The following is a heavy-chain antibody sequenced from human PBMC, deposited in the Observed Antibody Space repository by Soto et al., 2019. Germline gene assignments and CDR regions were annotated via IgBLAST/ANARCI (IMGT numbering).Heavy chain of an antibody. V-gene: IGHV1-69*12. CDR1: GGTFSTSA. Sequence: VQVVQSGAEVKKPGSSVKVSCKTSGGTFSTSAISWVRQAPGQGLEWMGGIMPIFRTADYAQKFQGRVTITADESASTAYLELGSLRSEDTAVYYCARDKDRAQLGGNYYYMMDVWGQGTTVTVTS. CDR3: ARDKDRAQLGGNYYYMMDV. J-gene: IGHJ6*02. D-gene: IGHD3-3*02. CDR2: IMPIFRTA.